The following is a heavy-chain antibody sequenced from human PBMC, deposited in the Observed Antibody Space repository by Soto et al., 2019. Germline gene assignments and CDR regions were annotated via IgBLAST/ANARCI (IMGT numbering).Heavy chain of an antibody. Sequence: GGSLRLSCAASGFTVSSTYMSWVRQAPGKGLEWVSVIYSGGSTYYADSVKGRFTISRDNSKNTLYLQMNSLRAEDTAVYYCARDRHYYYGSGPPNFDYWGQGTLVTVSS. CDR1: GFTVSSTY. CDR3: ARDRHYYYGSGPPNFDY. J-gene: IGHJ4*02. CDR2: IYSGGST. D-gene: IGHD3-10*01. V-gene: IGHV3-53*01.